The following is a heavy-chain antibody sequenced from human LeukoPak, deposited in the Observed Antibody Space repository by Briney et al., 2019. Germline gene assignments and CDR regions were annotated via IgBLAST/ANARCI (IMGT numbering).Heavy chain of an antibody. Sequence: GGSLRLSCAASGFTFNSYGMHWVRQAPGKGLEWVAVISYDGSNKDYADSVKGRFTISRDNSKNTLYLQVNSLRAEDTAVYYCAKDRELSFFDYWGQGTLVTVSS. V-gene: IGHV3-30*18. J-gene: IGHJ4*02. D-gene: IGHD1-26*01. CDR1: GFTFNSYG. CDR3: AKDRELSFFDY. CDR2: ISYDGSNK.